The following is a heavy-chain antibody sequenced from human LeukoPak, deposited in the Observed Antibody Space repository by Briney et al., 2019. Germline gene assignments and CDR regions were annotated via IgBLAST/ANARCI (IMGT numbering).Heavy chain of an antibody. D-gene: IGHD3-22*01. CDR2: IKPDGSEK. CDR3: ARDYYDSSGYYWPGTDY. CDR1: GFTFSSYW. V-gene: IGHV3-7*03. J-gene: IGHJ4*02. Sequence: GGSLRLSCAASGFTFSSYWMSWVRQAPGKGLEWVANIKPDGSEKHYVDSVKGRLTIARDNAKNSLFLQMNSLRAEDTAVYYCARDYYDSSGYYWPGTDYWGQGTLVTVSS.